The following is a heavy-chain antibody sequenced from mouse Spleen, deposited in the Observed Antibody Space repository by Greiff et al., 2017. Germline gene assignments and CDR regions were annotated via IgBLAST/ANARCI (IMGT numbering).Heavy chain of an antibody. D-gene: IGHD2-3*01. V-gene: IGHV2-9-1*01. J-gene: IGHJ1*01. CDR1: GFSLTSYA. CDR3: ARRGGPLDGGYFDV. CDR2: IWTGGGT. Sequence: VKLVESGPGLVAPSQSLSITCTVSGFSLTSYAISWVRQPPGKGLEWLGVIWTGGGTNYNSALKSRLSISKDNSKSQVFLKMNSLQTDDTARYYCARRGGPLDGGYFDVWGAGTTVTVSS.